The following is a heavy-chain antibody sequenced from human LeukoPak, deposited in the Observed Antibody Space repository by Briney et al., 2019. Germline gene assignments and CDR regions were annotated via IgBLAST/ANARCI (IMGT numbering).Heavy chain of an antibody. D-gene: IGHD5-12*01. CDR2: ISGSGGST. J-gene: IGHJ4*02. CDR3: AKSSGVATSPYYFDY. Sequence: GGSLRLSCAASGFTFSSYAMSWVRQAPGKGLEWVSPISGSGGSTHYADSVKGRFTISRDNSKDTLYLQMNSLRAEDTAVYYCAKSSGVATSPYYFDYWGQGTLVTVSS. V-gene: IGHV3-23*01. CDR1: GFTFSSYA.